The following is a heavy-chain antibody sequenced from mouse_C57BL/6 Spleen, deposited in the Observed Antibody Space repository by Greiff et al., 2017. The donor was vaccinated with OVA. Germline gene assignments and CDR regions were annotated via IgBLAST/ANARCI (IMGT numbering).Heavy chain of an antibody. J-gene: IGHJ4*01. V-gene: IGHV5-9*01. D-gene: IGHD2-5*01. CDR3: ARHEDSNYDDAMDY. Sequence: EVMLVESGGGLVKPGGSLKLSCAASGFTFSSYTMSWVRQTPEKRLEWVATISGGGGNTYYPDSVKGRFTISRDNAKNTLYLQMSSLRSEDTALYYCARHEDSNYDDAMDYWGQGTSVTVSS. CDR1: GFTFSSYT. CDR2: ISGGGGNT.